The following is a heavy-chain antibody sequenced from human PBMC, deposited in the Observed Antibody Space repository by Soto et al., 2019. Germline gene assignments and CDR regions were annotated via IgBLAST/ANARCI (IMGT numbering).Heavy chain of an antibody. CDR2: IKQDGSEK. V-gene: IGHV3-7*03. CDR1: GFTFSSYW. Sequence: GGSLRLSCAASGFTFSSYWMSWVRQAPGKGLGWVANIKQDGSEKYYVDSVKGRFTISRDNAKNSLYLQMNSLRAEDTAVYYCARDREGGSTDDAFDIWGQGTMVTVSS. D-gene: IGHD1-26*01. J-gene: IGHJ3*02. CDR3: ARDREGGSTDDAFDI.